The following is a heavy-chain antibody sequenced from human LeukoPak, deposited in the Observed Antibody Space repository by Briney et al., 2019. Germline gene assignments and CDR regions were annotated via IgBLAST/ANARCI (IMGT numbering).Heavy chain of an antibody. V-gene: IGHV3-30*18. Sequence: PGGSLRLSCTASGFTFSTFHMHWVRQAPGKGLEWVAVISYDGSNKYYADSVKGRFTISRDNSKNTLYLQMNSLRAEDTAVYYCAKTRGYSSGWYYFDYWGQGTLVTVSS. J-gene: IGHJ4*02. CDR3: AKTRGYSSGWYYFDY. CDR2: ISYDGSNK. CDR1: GFTFSTFH. D-gene: IGHD6-19*01.